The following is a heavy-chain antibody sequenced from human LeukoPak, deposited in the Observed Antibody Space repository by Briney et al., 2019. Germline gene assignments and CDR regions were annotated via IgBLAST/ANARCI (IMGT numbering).Heavy chain of an antibody. CDR1: GFTVSSNY. D-gene: IGHD5-24*01. CDR2: IYSGGST. V-gene: IGHV3-53*01. CDR3: ARKRRDGYYFDY. J-gene: IGHJ4*02. Sequence: GGSLRLSCAASGFTVSSNYMSWVRQAPGKGLEWVSVIYSGGSTYYADSVKGRFTISRDNSNNTLYLQMNSLRAEDTAVYYCARKRRDGYYFDYWGQGTLVTVSS.